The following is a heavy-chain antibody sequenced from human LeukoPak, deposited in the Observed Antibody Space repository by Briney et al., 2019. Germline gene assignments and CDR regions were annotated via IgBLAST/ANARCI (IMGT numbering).Heavy chain of an antibody. CDR2: ISSSGSTI. Sequence: GGSLRLSCAASGFTFSDYYMSWIRQAPGKGLEWVSYISSSGSTIYYADSVKGRFTISRDNAKNSLYLQMNSLRAEDTAVYYCARSLDFETYYYDSSGYYYVSSPQSVGYWGQGTLVTVSS. D-gene: IGHD3-22*01. J-gene: IGHJ4*02. CDR1: GFTFSDYY. V-gene: IGHV3-11*01. CDR3: ARSLDFETYYYDSSGYYYVSSPQSVGY.